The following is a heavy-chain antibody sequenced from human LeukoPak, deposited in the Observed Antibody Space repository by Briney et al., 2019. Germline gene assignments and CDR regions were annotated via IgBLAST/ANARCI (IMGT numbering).Heavy chain of an antibody. J-gene: IGHJ3*01. V-gene: IGHV4-39*07. D-gene: IGHD7-27*01. CDR2: FHQSGNT. Sequence: SSETLSLTCSVSGDSFSSLNHYWAWIRQPPGKGLEWIGSFHQSGNTYYSPSLKSRVTISVDTSKNQFSLKVNSVTAADTAVYYCARSQSAWAAPGFDVWGQGTMVTVS. CDR3: ARSQSAWAAPGFDV. CDR1: GDSFSSLNHY.